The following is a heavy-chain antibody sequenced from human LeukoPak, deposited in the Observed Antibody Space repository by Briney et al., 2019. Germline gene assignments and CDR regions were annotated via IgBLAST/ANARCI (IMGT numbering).Heavy chain of an antibody. Sequence: PGGSLRLSCAASGFTFSSYSMNWVRQAPGKGLEWVSSISSSSSYIYYADSVKGRFTISRDNAKSSLYLQMNSLRAEDTAVYYCARKPKLSYLRALLRDTAMVTGYFDYWGQGTLVTVSS. J-gene: IGHJ4*02. D-gene: IGHD5-18*01. CDR3: ARKPKLSYLRALLRDTAMVTGYFDY. CDR2: ISSSSSYI. CDR1: GFTFSSYS. V-gene: IGHV3-21*01.